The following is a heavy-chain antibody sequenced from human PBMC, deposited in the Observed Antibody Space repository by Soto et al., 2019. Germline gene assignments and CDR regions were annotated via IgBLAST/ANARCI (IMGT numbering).Heavy chain of an antibody. Sequence: QLQLQESGPGLVKPSETRSLTCTVSGGSISSSSYYWGWIRQPPGKGLEWIGSIYYSGSTYYNPSLNSRVTISVDTSKNQFSLKLSSVTAADTAVYYCARRLVATIGLFDYWGQGTLVTVSS. CDR1: GGSISSSSYY. D-gene: IGHD5-12*01. CDR2: IYYSGST. CDR3: ARRLVATIGLFDY. V-gene: IGHV4-39*01. J-gene: IGHJ4*02.